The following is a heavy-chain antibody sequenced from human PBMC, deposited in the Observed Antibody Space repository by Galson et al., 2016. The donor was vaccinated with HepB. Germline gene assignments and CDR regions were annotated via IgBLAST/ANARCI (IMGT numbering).Heavy chain of an antibody. CDR2: IYYNGNT. D-gene: IGHD3-10*01. CDR3: AREGHAGPSFDS. CDR1: GASISRGGDY. J-gene: IGHJ4*02. Sequence: TLSLTCTVSGASISRGGDYWSWIRQHPGKGLEWIAYIYYNGNTYYNPSLRSRLSISLDTSKNQFSLKVRDVTAADTAVYYCAREGHAGPSFDSWGQGTLVTVSS. V-gene: IGHV4-31*03.